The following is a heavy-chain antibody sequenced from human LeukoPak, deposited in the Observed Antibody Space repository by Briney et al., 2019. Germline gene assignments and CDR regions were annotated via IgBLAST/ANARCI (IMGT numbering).Heavy chain of an antibody. CDR3: ARDLLAWGGSPSNI. CDR1: GYTFISYG. CDR2: ISPYNGNT. V-gene: IGHV1-18*01. Sequence: GASVKVSCKASGYTFISYGISWVRQAPGQGLEWMGWISPYNGNTNYAQKLQDRVTMTTDTSTSTAYMELRSLRSDDTAVYYCARDLLAWGGSPSNIWGQGTMVTASS. D-gene: IGHD3-3*01. J-gene: IGHJ3*02.